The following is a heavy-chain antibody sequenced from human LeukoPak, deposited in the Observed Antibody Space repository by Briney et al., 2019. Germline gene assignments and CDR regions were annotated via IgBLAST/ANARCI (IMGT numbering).Heavy chain of an antibody. CDR2: IYCRGST. CDR3: ARVDNWNGIDY. J-gene: IGHJ4*02. V-gene: IGHV4-59*01. D-gene: IGHD1-1*01. Sequence: SETLSLTCTVSGGSISSYYWSWIRQPPGKGLEWIGYIYCRGSTNNNPSLKSRVTISVDTSKNQLSLKLSSVTAADTAVYYCARVDNWNGIDYWGQGTLVTVSS. CDR1: GGSISSYY.